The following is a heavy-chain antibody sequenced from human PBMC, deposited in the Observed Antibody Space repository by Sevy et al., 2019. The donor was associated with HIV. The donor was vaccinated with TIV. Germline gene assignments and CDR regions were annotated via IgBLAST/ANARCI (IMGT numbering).Heavy chain of an antibody. Sequence: GGSLRLSCAVSGFTVRSSHMTWIRQAPGKGLEWVSIIYSGGGTYLSDSVSGRFTISRDNSKNTLFLQMNSLRAEDTAVYYCARGGGSYCGVDCTRDFDSWGQGTLVTVSS. D-gene: IGHD2-21*02. CDR1: GFTVRSSH. V-gene: IGHV3-66*01. CDR2: IYSGGGT. J-gene: IGHJ4*01. CDR3: ARGGGSYCGVDCTRDFDS.